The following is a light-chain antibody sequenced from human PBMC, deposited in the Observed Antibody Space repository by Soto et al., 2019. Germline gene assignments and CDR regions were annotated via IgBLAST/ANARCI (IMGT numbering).Light chain of an antibody. CDR2: GVS. V-gene: IGLV2-14*01. CDR3: SSFRSGSVVL. CDR1: SSDVGGYNY. J-gene: IGLJ3*02. Sequence: QSVLTQPASVSGSPGQSITISCTGTSSDVGGYNYVSWYQQHPGKAPTLLIYGVSYRPSGVSARFSGSKFQNTASLTISGLQPEDEADYYCSSFRSGSVVLFGGGTQLTVL.